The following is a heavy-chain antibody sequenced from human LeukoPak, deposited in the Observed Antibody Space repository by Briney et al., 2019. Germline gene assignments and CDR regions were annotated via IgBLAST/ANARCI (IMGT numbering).Heavy chain of an antibody. V-gene: IGHV3-30-3*01. CDR3: ARGRYSGDAAFDI. CDR2: ISYDGTNK. CDR1: GFTFSSYA. Sequence: GGSLRLSCAASGFTFSSYAMHWVRQSPGRGLEWVALISYDGTNKYYADSAKGRFTISRDNSKNTLYLQMNSLRAEDTAVYYCARGRYSGDAAFDIWSQGTMVTVSS. D-gene: IGHD1-14*01. J-gene: IGHJ3*02.